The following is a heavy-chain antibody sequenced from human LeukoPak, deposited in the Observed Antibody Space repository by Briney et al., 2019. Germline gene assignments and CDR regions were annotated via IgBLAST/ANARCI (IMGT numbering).Heavy chain of an antibody. CDR1: GGSISSGGYY. J-gene: IGHJ5*02. V-gene: IGHV4-31*03. CDR3: ARRGSTSIRWFDP. D-gene: IGHD2-2*01. Sequence: SQTLSLTCTVSGGSISSGGYYWSWLPQHPGQGLEWIGYIYYSGSTYYNPSLKSRVTISVDTSKNQFSLKLSSVTAADTAVYYCARRGSTSIRWFDPWGQGTLVTVSS. CDR2: IYYSGST.